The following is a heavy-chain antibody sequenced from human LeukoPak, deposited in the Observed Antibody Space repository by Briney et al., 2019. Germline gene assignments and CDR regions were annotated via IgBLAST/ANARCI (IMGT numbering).Heavy chain of an antibody. D-gene: IGHD6-6*01. Sequence: GGSLGLSCAASGFTFRSYGIHWVRQAPGKGLEWVALIWYDGSKKYYADSVKGRFTISRDNSKNTLYLQMNSLRPEDTAVYYCARGLGGLSSGLDYWGQGTLVTVSS. CDR2: IWYDGSKK. CDR3: ARGLGGLSSGLDY. V-gene: IGHV3-33*01. CDR1: GFTFRSYG. J-gene: IGHJ4*02.